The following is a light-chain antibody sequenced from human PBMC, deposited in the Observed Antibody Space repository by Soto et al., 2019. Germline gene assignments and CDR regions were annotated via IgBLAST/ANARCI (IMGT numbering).Light chain of an antibody. J-gene: IGKJ1*01. CDR2: GAS. Sequence: PGERVTLSCRASQSVSSSYLTWYQQKPDQAPRLLIYGASTRATGIPARFSGSGSGTDFTLTISSLQPEDVAVHCCQQDYNFPSWTFGQGTKVEIK. CDR1: QSVSSSY. V-gene: IGKV3D-7*01. CDR3: QQDYNFPSWT.